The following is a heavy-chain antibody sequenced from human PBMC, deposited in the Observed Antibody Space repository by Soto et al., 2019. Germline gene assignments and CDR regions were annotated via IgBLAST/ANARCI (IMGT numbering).Heavy chain of an antibody. D-gene: IGHD3-10*01. J-gene: IGHJ6*02. V-gene: IGHV1-18*04. Sequence: QVQLVQSGAEVKKPGASVKVSCKASGYTFTSYGISWVRQAPGQGLEWMGWISAYNGNTNYAQKLQGRVTMTTDTATSTAYMELRSLRSDDTAVYYCARAKGVWFGELFHYYGMDVWGQGTTVTVSS. CDR2: ISAYNGNT. CDR1: GYTFTSYG. CDR3: ARAKGVWFGELFHYYGMDV.